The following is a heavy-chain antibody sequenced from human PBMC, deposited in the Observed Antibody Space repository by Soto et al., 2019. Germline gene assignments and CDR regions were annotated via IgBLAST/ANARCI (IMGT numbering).Heavy chain of an antibody. CDR3: ARDMAGTAARPGGFDY. CDR2: INPSGGST. J-gene: IGHJ4*02. Sequence: ASMKVSCKASGYTFTSYYMHWVRQAPGQGLEWMGIINPSGGSTSYAQKFQGRVTMTRDTSTSTVYMELSSLRPEDTAVYYCARDMAGTAARPGGFDYWGQGTLVTVSS. V-gene: IGHV1-46*01. CDR1: GYTFTSYY. D-gene: IGHD6-6*01.